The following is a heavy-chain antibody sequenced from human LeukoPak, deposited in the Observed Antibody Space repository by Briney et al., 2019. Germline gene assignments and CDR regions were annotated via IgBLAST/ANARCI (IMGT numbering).Heavy chain of an antibody. CDR2: MHYTGST. CDR3: ARAAGTVSGTNWFDP. D-gene: IGHD6-19*01. Sequence: PSQTLSLTCTASGGSISSGDYYWSWIRQSPGKGLEWIGHMHYTGSTYYNPSLKSRITVSVDTSKNQFSLKLNSVTVADTAVYYCARAAGTVSGTNWFDPWGQGTLVIVSS. V-gene: IGHV4-30-4*01. CDR1: GGSISSGDYY. J-gene: IGHJ5*02.